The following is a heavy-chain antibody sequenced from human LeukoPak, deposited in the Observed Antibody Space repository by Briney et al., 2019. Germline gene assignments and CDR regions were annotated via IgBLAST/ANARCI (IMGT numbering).Heavy chain of an antibody. V-gene: IGHV3-11*01. CDR2: ISSSGSTI. Sequence: PGGSLRLSCAASGFTFSDSYMSWIRQAPGKELEYISYISSSGSTIYYADSVKGRFTLSRDNAKNSLSLEMNSLRAEDTAVYYCARGKYSFDYWGQGTLVTVSS. CDR1: GFTFSDSY. CDR3: ARGKYSFDY. J-gene: IGHJ4*02.